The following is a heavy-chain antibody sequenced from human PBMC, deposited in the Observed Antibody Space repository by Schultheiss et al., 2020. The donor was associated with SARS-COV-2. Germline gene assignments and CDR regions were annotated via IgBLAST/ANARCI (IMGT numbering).Heavy chain of an antibody. Sequence: SETLSLTCTVSGGSISSYYWSWIRQPPGKGLEWIGRIYTSGSTNYNPSLKSRVTMSVDTSKNQFSLKLSSVTAADTAVYYCARSGWELLYYFDYWGQGTLVTVSS. J-gene: IGHJ4*02. D-gene: IGHD1-26*01. CDR2: IYTSGST. V-gene: IGHV4-4*07. CDR3: ARSGWELLYYFDY. CDR1: GGSISSYY.